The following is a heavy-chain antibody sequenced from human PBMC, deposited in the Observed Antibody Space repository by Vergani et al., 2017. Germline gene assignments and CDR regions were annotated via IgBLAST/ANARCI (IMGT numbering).Heavy chain of an antibody. CDR3: TSFPTETSEYYDSTGYYHRFFEK. V-gene: IGHV1-2*02. CDR2: INPKNGLT. J-gene: IGHJ4*02. CDR1: GYIFTDYY. Sequence: QVQLVQSGTEMKKPGASMKVSCEASGYIFTDYYIHWVRQAPGQGLEWMGWINPKNGLTKYAQRFQGRVSLTRDTSITTAFMELSSLRSDDTAMYYCTSFPTETSEYYDSTGYYHRFFEKWGQGTLVTVSS. D-gene: IGHD3-16*01.